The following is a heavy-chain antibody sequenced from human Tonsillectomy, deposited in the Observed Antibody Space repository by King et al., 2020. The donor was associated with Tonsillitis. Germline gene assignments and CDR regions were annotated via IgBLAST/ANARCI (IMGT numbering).Heavy chain of an antibody. CDR3: AKDLPDGSGWYRDFFDY. CDR1: VFTFSSFA. J-gene: IGHJ4*02. Sequence: VQLVESGGDLVQPGGSLRLSCAASVFTFSSFAISLVRPAPGKGLEWVSTIIVTGGGPYYAASVKGPFTISRDNSKNTLSLQKNSLRAEDTAVYYCAKDLPDGSGWYRDFFDYWGQGTLVTVSS. D-gene: IGHD6-19*01. V-gene: IGHV3-23*04. CDR2: IIVTGGGP.